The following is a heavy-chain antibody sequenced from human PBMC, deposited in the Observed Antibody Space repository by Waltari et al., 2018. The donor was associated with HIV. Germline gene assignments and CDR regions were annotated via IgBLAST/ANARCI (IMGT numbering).Heavy chain of an antibody. Sequence: EVQLLESGGGPVKPGASLRLSCVTTGFIFHRHSKNWVRQAPGKGPEWVSSISSSGNFKHYADSVKGRFTISRDNAENSLYLQMNGLRAEDTAIYYCARDSRGSTWSLNWFDPWGQGTLVTVSS. D-gene: IGHD6-6*01. J-gene: IGHJ5*02. CDR2: ISSSGNFK. CDR1: GFIFHRHS. V-gene: IGHV3-21*02. CDR3: ARDSRGSTWSLNWFDP.